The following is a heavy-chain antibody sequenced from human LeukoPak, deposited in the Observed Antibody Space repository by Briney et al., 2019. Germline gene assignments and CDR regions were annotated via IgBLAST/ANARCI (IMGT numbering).Heavy chain of an antibody. D-gene: IGHD5-18*01. Sequence: ASVKVSCKASGYTSTGYFMHWVRQAPGQGLEWMGWINPNIGATKYARKLQGRVTMTRDTSISTAYMELSRLRSDDTAVYYCARGQLSDDLDYWGQGTLVTVST. CDR1: GYTSTGYF. J-gene: IGHJ4*02. CDR3: ARGQLSDDLDY. CDR2: INPNIGAT. V-gene: IGHV1-2*02.